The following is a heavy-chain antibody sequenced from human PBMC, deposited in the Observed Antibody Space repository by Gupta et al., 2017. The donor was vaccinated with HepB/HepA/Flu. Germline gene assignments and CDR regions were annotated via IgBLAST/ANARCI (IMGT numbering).Heavy chain of an antibody. Sequence: EVQLLESGGGLVQPGGSLRLSCAAFGFTFISSPMCWVRQAPGKGLEWVSSLSGSDGSAYYASSVKGRFTISRDNSKSTLYLQMNSLRAEDTAIYYCAKDGRSTTPGYWGQGTLVTVSS. J-gene: IGHJ4*02. V-gene: IGHV3-23*01. CDR3: AKDGRSTTPGY. CDR1: GFTFISSP. CDR2: LSGSDGSA. D-gene: IGHD2-2*01.